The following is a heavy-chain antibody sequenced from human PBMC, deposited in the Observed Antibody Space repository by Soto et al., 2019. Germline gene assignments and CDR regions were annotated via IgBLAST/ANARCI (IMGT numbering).Heavy chain of an antibody. CDR2: INAGNGHI. V-gene: IGHV1-3*01. CDR1: GYIFTTYG. CDR3: ARVRITATLGFDY. D-gene: IGHD1-20*01. J-gene: IGHJ4*02. Sequence: QVQLVQSGAEVKKPGASVKVSCKASGYIFTTYGIHWVRQAPGQRPEWMGWINAGNGHIRYSQKFEGRVTMTRDTSASTAHMELRSLRSEDTAVDYCARVRITATLGFDYWGQGTLVTVSS.